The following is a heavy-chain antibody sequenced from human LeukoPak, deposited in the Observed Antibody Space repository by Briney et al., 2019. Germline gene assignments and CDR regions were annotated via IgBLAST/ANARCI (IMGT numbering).Heavy chain of an antibody. D-gene: IGHD2-2*01. CDR1: GFTFSDYY. J-gene: IGHJ4*02. CDR3: AREVVVPGAPYFFDY. Sequence: GGSPRLSCAASGFTFSDYYMSWIRQAPGKGLEWVSYISSGGYTISYADSVRGRFTISKDNAKNSLYLQMNSLRAEDTAVYYCAREVVVPGAPYFFDYWGQGILVTVSS. V-gene: IGHV3-11*01. CDR2: ISSGGYTI.